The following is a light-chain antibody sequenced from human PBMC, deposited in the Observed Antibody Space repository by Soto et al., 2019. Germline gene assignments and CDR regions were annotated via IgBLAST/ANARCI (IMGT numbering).Light chain of an antibody. Sequence: QSALSQPASVSGSPGQSITISCTGINSGVVNYEYVSWYQQFPDKAPKLIIYEGRERPSGVSDRFSGSKSDNAASLTISALQTEDEAEYFCLSYGKVFGTGTKATVL. J-gene: IGLJ1*01. CDR1: NSGVVNYEY. CDR3: LSYGKV. V-gene: IGLV2-23*01. CDR2: EGR.